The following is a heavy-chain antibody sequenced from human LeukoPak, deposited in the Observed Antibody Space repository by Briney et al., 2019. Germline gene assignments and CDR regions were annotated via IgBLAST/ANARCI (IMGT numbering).Heavy chain of an antibody. CDR1: GFIFSDNT. D-gene: IGHD3-22*01. CDR3: AREFPDSSGYYDH. Sequence: GGSLRLSCAASGFIFSDNTMNWVRQAPGKRLEWVSSISSSNYYIYYAESVKGRFTISRDNAKNSLYLQMNSLRAEDTAVYYCAREFPDSSGYYDHWGQGTLVTVSS. CDR2: ISSSNYYI. V-gene: IGHV3-21*01. J-gene: IGHJ4*02.